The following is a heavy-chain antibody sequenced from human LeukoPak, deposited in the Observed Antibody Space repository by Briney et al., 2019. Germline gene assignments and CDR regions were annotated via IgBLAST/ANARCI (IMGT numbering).Heavy chain of an antibody. V-gene: IGHV3-21*01. J-gene: IGHJ4*02. CDR3: ARDSTYYYDSSGYPPDY. Sequence: PGGSLRLSCAASGFTSSSYSMNWVRQAPGKGLEWVSSISSSSSYIYYADSVKGRFTISRDNAKNSLYLQMNSLRAEDTAVYYCARDSTYYYDSSGYPPDYWGQGTLVTVSS. D-gene: IGHD3-22*01. CDR2: ISSSSSYI. CDR1: GFTSSSYS.